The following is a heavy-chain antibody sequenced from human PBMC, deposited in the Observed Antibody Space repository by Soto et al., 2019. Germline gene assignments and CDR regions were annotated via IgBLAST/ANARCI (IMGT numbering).Heavy chain of an antibody. J-gene: IGHJ4*02. CDR3: AVVLHDRGGYYFDF. CDR2: IHHRGSS. CDR1: GYSISSDHY. V-gene: IGHV4-38-2*01. D-gene: IGHD2-15*01. Sequence: TSETLSLTCAVSGYSISSDHYLGWILQPPVNGLDLIGIIHHRGSSYSNPALKGRLTVSVYRSDKEFSLKLVSLTATYTAVYYCAVVLHDRGGYYFDFWGPGTLVRVSS.